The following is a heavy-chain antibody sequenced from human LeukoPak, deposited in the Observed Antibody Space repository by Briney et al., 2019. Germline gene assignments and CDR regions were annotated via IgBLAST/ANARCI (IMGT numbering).Heavy chain of an antibody. V-gene: IGHV3-23*01. CDR1: GFTFSSYA. CDR3: AKGRRGYSSSWYWFDP. CDR2: ISGSGGST. J-gene: IGHJ5*02. D-gene: IGHD6-13*01. Sequence: GGSLRPSCAASGFTFSSYAMNWVRQAPGKGLEWVSAISGSGGSTYYADSVKGRFTISRDNSKNTLYLQMNSLRAEDTAVYYCAKGRRGYSSSWYWFDPWGQGTLVTVSS.